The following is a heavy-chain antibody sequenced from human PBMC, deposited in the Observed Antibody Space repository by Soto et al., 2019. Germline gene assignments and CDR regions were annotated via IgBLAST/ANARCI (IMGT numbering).Heavy chain of an antibody. J-gene: IGHJ4*02. CDR2: IYHSGNT. CDR1: GGSISSYY. D-gene: IGHD3-10*01. Sequence: PSETLSLTCTVSGGSISSYYWSWIRQPPGKGLEWIGYIYHSGNTNYNPSLKSRVTISVDTSKNQFSLKLSSVTAADTAVYYCAREGGRGSGSLDYWGQGTLVTVSS. V-gene: IGHV4-59*12. CDR3: AREGGRGSGSLDY.